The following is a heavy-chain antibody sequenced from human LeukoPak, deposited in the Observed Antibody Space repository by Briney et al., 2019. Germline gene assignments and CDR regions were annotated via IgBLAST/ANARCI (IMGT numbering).Heavy chain of an antibody. CDR3: AKDGRYCGYAFDI. V-gene: IGHV3-23*01. CDR2: ISGSGGST. J-gene: IGHJ3*02. CDR1: GFTFSSYA. D-gene: IGHD2-8*02. Sequence: PGGSLRLSCAASGFTFSSYAMSWVRQAPGKGLEWVSAISGSGGSTYYADSVKGRFTISRDNSKNTLYLQMNSLRAEDTAVCYCAKDGRYCGYAFDIWGQGTMVTVSS.